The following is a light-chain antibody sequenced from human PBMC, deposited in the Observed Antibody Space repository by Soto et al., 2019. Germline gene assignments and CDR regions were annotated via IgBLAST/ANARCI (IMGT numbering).Light chain of an antibody. Sequence: EIVMTQSPATVSVSPGERATLSCRASQSISTNVAWYQQKPGQALRLLIYDASTRATGVSSRFRGSGFGTEFTLTISSLQSEDVAIYYCQQYNDWPPLTFGGGTKVEI. CDR3: QQYNDWPPLT. CDR1: QSISTN. V-gene: IGKV3-15*01. J-gene: IGKJ4*01. CDR2: DAS.